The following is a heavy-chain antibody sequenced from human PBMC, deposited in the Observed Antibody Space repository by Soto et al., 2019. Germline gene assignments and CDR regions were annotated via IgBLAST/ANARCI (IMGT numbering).Heavy chain of an antibody. J-gene: IGHJ4*02. Sequence: QVQLMQSGAEVTKPGASVTLSCKTSGYAFMSYGLSWVRLAPGQGLEWMGWTVAGSGNRIYAQKFQDRINMNIDTSTNTGYMELRRLRSDDSALYFCTRVAGYGSGSRHFDTGGQGTLVTVSS. CDR2: TVAGSGNR. V-gene: IGHV1-18*01. CDR3: TRVAGYGSGSRHFDT. CDR1: GYAFMSYG. D-gene: IGHD3-10*01.